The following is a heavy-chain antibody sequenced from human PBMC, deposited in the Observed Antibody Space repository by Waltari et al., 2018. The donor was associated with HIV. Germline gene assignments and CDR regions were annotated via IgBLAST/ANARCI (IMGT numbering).Heavy chain of an antibody. V-gene: IGHV3-74*01. D-gene: IGHD3-10*02. Sequence: EVQLVQSGVGLVQPGGSRRLSCAASGFTVSRYWMHWVRQIPGQGLVWVSRINPDGNTINYADSVRGRFTISRDYAKNTLYLQMNSLRDEDTAMYYCVKDMFGEYDYWGQGTLVTVSS. J-gene: IGHJ4*02. CDR1: GFTVSRYW. CDR2: INPDGNTI. CDR3: VKDMFGEYDY.